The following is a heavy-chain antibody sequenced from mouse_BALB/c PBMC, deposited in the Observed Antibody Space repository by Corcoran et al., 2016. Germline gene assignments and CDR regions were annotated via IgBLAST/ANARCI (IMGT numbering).Heavy chain of an antibody. D-gene: IGHD1-1*01. Sequence: QVQLQQSGAELAKPGASVKMSCKASGYTFTSYWMHWVKQRPGQGLEWIGYINPSTGYTEYNQKFKDKATLTADKSSSTAYMQLSSLTSEDSAVYYCAKRDYYGSSPLDYWGQGTTLTVSS. CDR1: GYTFTSYW. J-gene: IGHJ2*01. V-gene: IGHV1-7*01. CDR3: AKRDYYGSSPLDY. CDR2: INPSTGYT.